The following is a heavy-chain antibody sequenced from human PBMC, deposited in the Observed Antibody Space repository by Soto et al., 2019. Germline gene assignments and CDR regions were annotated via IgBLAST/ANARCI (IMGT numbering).Heavy chain of an antibody. Sequence: ASVKVSCKASGYTFTSYGISWVRQAPGQGLEWMGWISAYNGNTNYAQKLQGRVTMTTDTSMSTAYMELRSLRSDDTAVYYCARDGIVVVVAATPPYYYGMDVWGQGTTVTVSS. CDR2: ISAYNGNT. J-gene: IGHJ6*02. CDR3: ARDGIVVVVAATPPYYYGMDV. CDR1: GYTFTSYG. V-gene: IGHV1-18*04. D-gene: IGHD2-15*01.